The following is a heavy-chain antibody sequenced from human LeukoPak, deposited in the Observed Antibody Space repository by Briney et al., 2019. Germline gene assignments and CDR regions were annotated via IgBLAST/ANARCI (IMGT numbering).Heavy chain of an antibody. CDR3: ARDFAEGDYGKFDH. Sequence: SETLSLTCTVSGGSISSDDYSWSWIRQPPGKGLEWIGHIFYSGSTYYNPSLRSRLTISVDTSKNQFSLKLSSVTAADTAVYYCARDFAEGDYGKFDHWGQGTLVTVSP. CDR1: GGSISSDDYS. D-gene: IGHD4/OR15-4a*01. V-gene: IGHV4-30-4*08. CDR2: IFYSGST. J-gene: IGHJ4*02.